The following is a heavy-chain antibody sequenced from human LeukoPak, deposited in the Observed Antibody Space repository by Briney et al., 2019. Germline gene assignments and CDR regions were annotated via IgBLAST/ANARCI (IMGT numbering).Heavy chain of an antibody. J-gene: IGHJ3*02. CDR1: GYSFTSYW. CDR3: AAVGSTSPDAFDI. D-gene: IGHD2-2*01. V-gene: IGHV5-51*01. Sequence: GASLKISCKGSGYSFTSYWIGWVRPMPGKGLEWMGIIYPGDSDTRYSPSLQGQVTISADQSISTAYLQWSSLKASDTAMYYCAAVGSTSPDAFDIWGQGTMVTVSS. CDR2: IYPGDSDT.